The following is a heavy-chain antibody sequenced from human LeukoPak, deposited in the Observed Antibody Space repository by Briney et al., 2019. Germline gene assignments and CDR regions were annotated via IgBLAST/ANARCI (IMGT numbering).Heavy chain of an antibody. CDR2: IIPVFGTS. CDR1: GGTFSSYA. D-gene: IGHD2-2*02. V-gene: IGHV1-69*13. Sequence: ASVKVSCKASGGTFSSYAISWARQAPGQGLEWMGGIIPVFGTSNYAQKFQGRVTITADESTRTAYMELSSLRSEDTAVYYCARVTGGRYCSTTSCYMRGWFDPWGQGTLVTVSS. J-gene: IGHJ5*02. CDR3: ARVTGGRYCSTTSCYMRGWFDP.